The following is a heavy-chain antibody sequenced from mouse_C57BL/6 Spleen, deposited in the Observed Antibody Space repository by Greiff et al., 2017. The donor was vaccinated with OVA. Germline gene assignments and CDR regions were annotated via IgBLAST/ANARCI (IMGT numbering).Heavy chain of an antibody. Sequence: DVHLVESGEGLVKPGGSLKLSCAASGFTFSSYAMSWVRQTPEKRLEWVAYISSGGDYIYYADTVKGRFTISRDNARNTLYLQMSSLKSEDTAMYYCTRDGYYNYYAMDYWGQGTSVTVSS. CDR3: TRDGYYNYYAMDY. CDR2: ISSGGDYI. J-gene: IGHJ4*01. V-gene: IGHV5-9-1*02. CDR1: GFTFSSYA. D-gene: IGHD2-3*01.